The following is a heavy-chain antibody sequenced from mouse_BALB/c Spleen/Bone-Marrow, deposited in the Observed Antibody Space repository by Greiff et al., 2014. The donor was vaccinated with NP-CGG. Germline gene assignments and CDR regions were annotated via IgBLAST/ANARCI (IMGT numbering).Heavy chain of an antibody. CDR1: GFTLSDYY. Sequence: DVMLVESGGGLVKPGGSLKLSCAASGFTLSDYYMYWVRQTPEKRLEWVATISDGGSYTYYPDSVKGRFTISRDNAKNNLYLQMSSLKSEDTAMYYCAREGDGAYWGQGTLVTVSA. D-gene: IGHD3-3*01. V-gene: IGHV5-4*02. CDR2: ISDGGSYT. J-gene: IGHJ3*01. CDR3: AREGDGAY.